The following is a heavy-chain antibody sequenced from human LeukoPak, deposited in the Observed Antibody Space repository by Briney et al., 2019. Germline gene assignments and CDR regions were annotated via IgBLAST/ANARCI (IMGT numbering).Heavy chain of an antibody. J-gene: IGHJ6*02. Sequence: GASVKVSCKASGYTFTSYGISWVRQAPGQGLEWMGWISAYNGNTNYAQKLQGRVTMTTDTSTSTAYMELRSLRSDDTAVYYCASSVYYDFWSGYGDYYYGMDVWGQGTTVTVSS. CDR3: ASSVYYDFWSGYGDYYYGMDV. CDR1: GYTFTSYG. D-gene: IGHD3-3*01. V-gene: IGHV1-18*01. CDR2: ISAYNGNT.